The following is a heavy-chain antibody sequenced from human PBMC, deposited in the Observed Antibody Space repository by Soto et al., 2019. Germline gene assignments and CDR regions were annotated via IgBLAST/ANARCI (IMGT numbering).Heavy chain of an antibody. D-gene: IGHD6-6*01. J-gene: IGHJ4*02. CDR1: GGSISSGGYS. CDR2: IYHSGST. CDR3: ARADSYYFDS. Sequence: PSETLSLTCAVSGGSISSGGYSWSWIRQPPGKGLEWIGYIYHSGSTYYNPSLKSRVTISVDRSKNQFSLKLSSVTAADTAVYYCARADSYYFDSWGQGTLVTVSS. V-gene: IGHV4-30-2*01.